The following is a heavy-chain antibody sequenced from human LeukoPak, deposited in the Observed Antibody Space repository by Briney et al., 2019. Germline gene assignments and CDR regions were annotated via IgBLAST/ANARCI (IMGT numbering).Heavy chain of an antibody. CDR2: IYPGDSDT. CDR1: GYTFTSYS. D-gene: IGHD6-13*01. Sequence: ASVKVSCKASGYTFTSYSMNWVRQAPGQGLEWMGIIYPGDSDTRYSPSFQGQVTISVDKSISTAYLQWSSLGASDTAMYYCVTLYSSTWPMYWGQGTLVTVSS. J-gene: IGHJ4*02. CDR3: VTLYSSTWPMY. V-gene: IGHV5-51*01.